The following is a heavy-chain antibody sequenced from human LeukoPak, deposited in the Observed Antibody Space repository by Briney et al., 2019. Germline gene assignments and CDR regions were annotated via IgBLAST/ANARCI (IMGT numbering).Heavy chain of an antibody. CDR3: ARVNYLGFGESDRSLDP. V-gene: IGHV4-4*07. CDR2: IHSSGST. D-gene: IGHD3-10*01. CDR1: GGSISGFY. J-gene: IGHJ5*02. Sequence: SETLSLTCTVSGGSISGFYCTWIRQPAGKGLEWLGRIHSSGSTKYNPSLKSRVTMSIDTSKNQFSLRLSYVNAADTAAYYCARVNYLGFGESDRSLDPWGQGTLVTVSS.